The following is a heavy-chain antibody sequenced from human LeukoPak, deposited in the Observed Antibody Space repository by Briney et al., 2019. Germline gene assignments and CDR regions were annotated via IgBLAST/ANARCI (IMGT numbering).Heavy chain of an antibody. CDR1: GFTFNNYW. CDR3: ARRTYYYGSGSYSPRGMDV. D-gene: IGHD3-10*01. CDR2: IKQDGSEK. V-gene: IGHV3-7*01. J-gene: IGHJ6*02. Sequence: GGSLRLSCAASGFTFNNYWMSWVRQAPGKGLEWMANIKQDGSEKYYVDSVKGRFTISRDNAKNSVYLQMNSLRVEDTAVYYCARRTYYYGSGSYSPRGMDVWGQGTTVTVSS.